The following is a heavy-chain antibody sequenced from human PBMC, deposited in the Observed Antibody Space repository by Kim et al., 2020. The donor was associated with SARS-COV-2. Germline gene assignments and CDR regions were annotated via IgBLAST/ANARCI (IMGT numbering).Heavy chain of an antibody. CDR2: IGTAGDT. CDR1: GFTFSSYD. V-gene: IGHV3-13*01. J-gene: IGHJ5*02. D-gene: IGHD3-10*01. Sequence: GGSLRLSCAASGFTFSSYDMHWVRQATGKGLEWVSAIGTAGDTYYPGSVKGRFTISRENAKNSLYLQMNSLRAGDTAVYYCARGDGKLLWFGESPVFDPWGQGTLVTVSS. CDR3: ARGDGKLLWFGESPVFDP.